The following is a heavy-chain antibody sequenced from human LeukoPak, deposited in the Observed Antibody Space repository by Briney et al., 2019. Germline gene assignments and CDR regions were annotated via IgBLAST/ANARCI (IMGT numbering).Heavy chain of an antibody. D-gene: IGHD2-2*01. CDR2: INHSGST. V-gene: IGHV4-34*01. Sequence: SETLSLTCAVYGGSFSGYYWSWIRQPPGKGLEWIGEINHSGSTNYNPSLKSRVTISVDTSKNQFSLKLSSVTAADTAVYYCARVVPAAPPVGWFDPWGQGTLVTVSS. CDR3: ARVVPAAPPVGWFDP. J-gene: IGHJ5*02. CDR1: GGSFSGYY.